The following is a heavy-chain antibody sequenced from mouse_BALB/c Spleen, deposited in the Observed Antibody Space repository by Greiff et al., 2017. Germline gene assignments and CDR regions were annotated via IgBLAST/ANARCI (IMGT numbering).Heavy chain of an antibody. Sequence: SGAELARPGASVKMSCKASGYTFTSYTMHWVKQRPGQGLEWIGYINPSSGYTNYNQKFKDKATLTADKSSSTAYMQLSSLTSEDSAVYYCARFPYRYEKAMDYWGQGTSVTVSA. CDR3: ARFPYRYEKAMDY. D-gene: IGHD2-14*01. J-gene: IGHJ4*01. CDR2: INPSSGYT. CDR1: GYTFTSYT. V-gene: IGHV1-4*01.